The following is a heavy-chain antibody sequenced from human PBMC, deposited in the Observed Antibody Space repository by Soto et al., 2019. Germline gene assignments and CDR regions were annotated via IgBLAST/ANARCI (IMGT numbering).Heavy chain of an antibody. CDR1: GITFSSYT. CDR2: ISSSYYI. Sequence: EVQLVESGGGLVKPWGSLRLSCAASGITFSSYTMKWVRQAPGKGLEWVASISSSYYIKYADSVKGRFTISRDNAKNSLYLQMNSLRAEDTAVYYCARGDVVVLTATSNFDYLGQGPLVTVPS. D-gene: IGHD2-21*02. J-gene: IGHJ4*02. CDR3: ARGDVVVLTATSNFDY. V-gene: IGHV3-21*01.